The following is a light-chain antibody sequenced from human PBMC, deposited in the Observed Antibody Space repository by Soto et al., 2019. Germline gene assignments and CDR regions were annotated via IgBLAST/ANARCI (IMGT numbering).Light chain of an antibody. J-gene: IGKJ1*01. CDR3: QKYNSAPPT. Sequence: DIPMNQSPSSLYASVGDRVTITCRASQGISTYLAWYQQKPGKVPKLLIYAAFTLQSGDPSRFSGSGSGTDFSLTISSLQPEDVETYYCQKYNSAPPTFGQGTKVDI. V-gene: IGKV1-27*01. CDR1: QGISTY. CDR2: AAF.